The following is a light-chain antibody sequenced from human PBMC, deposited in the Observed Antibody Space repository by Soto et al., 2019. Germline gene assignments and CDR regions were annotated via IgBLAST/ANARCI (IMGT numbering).Light chain of an antibody. V-gene: IGKV1-8*01. J-gene: IGKJ5*01. CDR2: AAS. CDR1: QGISSY. CDR3: QQRSNWPRIT. Sequence: AIRMTQSPASFSASTGDRVTITCRASQGISSYLAWYQQKPGKAPKLLIYAASTLQSGVPSRFSGSGSGTDFTLTISSLEPEDFAVYYCQQRSNWPRITFAQGTRLEVK.